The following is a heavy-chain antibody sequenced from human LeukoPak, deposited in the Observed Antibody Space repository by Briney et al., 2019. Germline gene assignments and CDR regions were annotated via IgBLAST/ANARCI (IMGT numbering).Heavy chain of an antibody. CDR2: IKQDGRER. J-gene: IGHJ6*02. CDR3: AKVKVTTGLWYYYYGMDV. V-gene: IGHV3-7*03. D-gene: IGHD4-17*01. Sequence: GGSLRLSCAASGFTFSNYWMSWVRQTPGKGLEWVANIKQDGRERYYVDSVKGRFTISRDNAKNSLYLQMSSLRAEDTAVYYCAKVKVTTGLWYYYYGMDVWGQGTTVTVSS. CDR1: GFTFSNYW.